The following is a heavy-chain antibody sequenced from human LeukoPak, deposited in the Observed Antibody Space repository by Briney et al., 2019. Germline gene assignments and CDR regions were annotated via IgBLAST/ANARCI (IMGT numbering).Heavy chain of an antibody. CDR2: IYTSGST. D-gene: IGHD3-10*01. V-gene: IGHV4-61*02. CDR1: GGSISSGSYY. Sequence: KPSETLSLTCTVSGGSISSGSYYWSWIRQPAGKGLEWIVRIYTSGSTNYNPSLKSRVTISVDTSKNQFSLKLSSVTAADTALYYCAREGYGSGKLPPLSWFDPWGQGTLVTVSS. CDR3: AREGYGSGKLPPLSWFDP. J-gene: IGHJ5*02.